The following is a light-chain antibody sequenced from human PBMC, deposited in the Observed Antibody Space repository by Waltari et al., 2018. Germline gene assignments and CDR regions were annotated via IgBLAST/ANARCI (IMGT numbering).Light chain of an antibody. Sequence: QSALTQPRSVSGSAGQSVTISCTGTGSDYVSWYQQLPGKAPKLVIYDVSKRPSGVPDRLSRSQSGTSASLTVSGLQAEDEADYYCCSFEDTWVFGGGTKLTVL. V-gene: IGLV2-11*01. CDR2: DVS. CDR1: GSDY. CDR3: CSFEDTWV. J-gene: IGLJ3*02.